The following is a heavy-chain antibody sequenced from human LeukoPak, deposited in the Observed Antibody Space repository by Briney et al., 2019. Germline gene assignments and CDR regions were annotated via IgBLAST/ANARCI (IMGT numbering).Heavy chain of an antibody. CDR3: AKNGQSGFSFDP. CDR2: GSESGGT. J-gene: IGHJ5*02. V-gene: IGHV4-34*01. D-gene: IGHD3-3*01. CDR1: GVSLNGHY. Sequence: SETLSLTCAVYGVSLNGHYWRWLRQPPGKGLEWIGEGSESGGTKFNPSLKSRVTISADTSKNQFSLKLNSVTAADTAVYYCAKNGQSGFSFDPWGQGTLVTVSS.